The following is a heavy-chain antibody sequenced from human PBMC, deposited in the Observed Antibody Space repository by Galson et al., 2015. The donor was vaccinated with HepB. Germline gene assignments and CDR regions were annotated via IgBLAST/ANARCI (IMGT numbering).Heavy chain of an antibody. Sequence: SLRLSCAASGFTFSDYYMSWIRQAPGKGLEWVSAISGSGGSTYYADSVKGRFTISRDNSKNTLYLQMNSLRAEDTAVYYCAKAVGQWLVGDWFDPWGQGTLVTVSS. V-gene: IGHV3-23*01. CDR1: GFTFSDYY. CDR2: ISGSGGST. D-gene: IGHD6-19*01. J-gene: IGHJ5*02. CDR3: AKAVGQWLVGDWFDP.